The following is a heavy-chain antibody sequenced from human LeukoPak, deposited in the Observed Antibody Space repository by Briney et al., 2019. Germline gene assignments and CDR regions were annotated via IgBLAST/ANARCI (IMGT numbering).Heavy chain of an antibody. CDR1: GFTFNSYA. J-gene: IGHJ4*02. CDR3: AVVPAAISPGD. CDR2: ISDSGGNT. Sequence: GGSLRLSCAASGFTFNSYAMSWVRQAPWERLQWVSGISDSGGNTYYADSVRGRFTISRDNSKNTLYLQMNSLRAEDTAVYYCAVVPAAISPGDWGQGTLVTVSS. V-gene: IGHV3-23*01. D-gene: IGHD2-2*02.